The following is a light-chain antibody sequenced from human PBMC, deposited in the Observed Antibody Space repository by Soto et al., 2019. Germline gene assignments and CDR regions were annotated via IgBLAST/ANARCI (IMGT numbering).Light chain of an antibody. Sequence: DIQMTQSPSTLSGSVVDRVTITCLASQTISSWLAWYQQTPGKAPKLLIYKASTLKSGVSSRFSGSGSGTEFTLTISSLQPDDFATYYCQHYNSYSEACGQGTKGDIK. J-gene: IGKJ1*01. CDR3: QHYNSYSEA. CDR1: QTISSW. CDR2: KAS. V-gene: IGKV1-5*03.